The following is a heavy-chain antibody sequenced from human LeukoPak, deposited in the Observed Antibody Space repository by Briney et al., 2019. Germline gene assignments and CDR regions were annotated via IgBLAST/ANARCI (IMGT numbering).Heavy chain of an antibody. CDR2: INPDGITT. CDR1: GFTFSTYW. V-gene: IGHV3-74*01. Sequence: GGSLRLSCAASGFTFSTYWMHWVRQAPGKGLEWVSRINPDGITTSCADSVKGRFTISRDNAKNTLFLQMNSLRAEDTAVYYCARDYYYGMDVWGQGTTITVSS. CDR3: ARDYYYGMDV. J-gene: IGHJ6*02.